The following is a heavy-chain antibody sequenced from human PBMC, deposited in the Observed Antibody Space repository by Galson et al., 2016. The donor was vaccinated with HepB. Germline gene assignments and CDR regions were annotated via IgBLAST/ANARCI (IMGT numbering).Heavy chain of an antibody. J-gene: IGHJ3*02. CDR1: GYTFTQFS. Sequence: SVKVSCKASGYTFTQFSMHWVRQAPGQRPEWMGWINTVSGKTEYSQKFQGRVTITRDTSASTVYMELRSLTSEDTSVYHCAKGYSTYLHYAFDIWGQGTKATVSS. CDR2: INTVSGKT. CDR3: AKGYSTYLHYAFDI. V-gene: IGHV1-3*04. D-gene: IGHD4-11*01.